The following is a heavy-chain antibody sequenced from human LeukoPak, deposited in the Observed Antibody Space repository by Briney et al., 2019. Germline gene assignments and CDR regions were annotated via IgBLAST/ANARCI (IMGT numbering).Heavy chain of an antibody. CDR2: ISSSSSYI. CDR3: EREGCTNGVCYYYYYYYMDV. CDR1: GFTFSSYS. D-gene: IGHD2-8*01. Sequence: GGSLRLSCAASGFTFSSYSMNWVRQAPGKGLEWVSSISSSSSYIYYADSVKGRFTISRDNAKNSLYLQMNSLRAEDTAVYYCEREGCTNGVCYYYYYYYMDVWGKGTTVTVSS. J-gene: IGHJ6*03. V-gene: IGHV3-21*01.